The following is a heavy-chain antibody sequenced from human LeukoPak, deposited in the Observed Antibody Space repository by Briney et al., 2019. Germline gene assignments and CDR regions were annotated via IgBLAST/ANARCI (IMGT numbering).Heavy chain of an antibody. J-gene: IGHJ3*02. D-gene: IGHD2-2*01. Sequence: SETLSLTYTVSGGSISSGGYYWGWIRQHPGKGLEWIGYIYYSGSTYYSPSLKSRLTISVDTSKNQFSLKLTSVTAADTALYYCARRAGSTSGDAFDIWGQGTMVAVSS. CDR2: IYYSGST. CDR3: ARRAGSTSGDAFDI. CDR1: GGSISSGGYY. V-gene: IGHV4-31*03.